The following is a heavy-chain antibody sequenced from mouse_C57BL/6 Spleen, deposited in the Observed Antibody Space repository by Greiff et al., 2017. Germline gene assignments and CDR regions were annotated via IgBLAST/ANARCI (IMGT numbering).Heavy chain of an antibody. CDR3: ARSGWLRRRDYYAMDY. Sequence: EVQLQQSGPELVKPGASVKISCKASGYTFTDYYMNWVKQSHGKSLEWIGDINPNNGGTSYNQKFKGKATLTVDKSSSTAYMELRSLTSEDSAVYYCARSGWLRRRDYYAMDYWGQGTSVTVSS. V-gene: IGHV1-26*01. CDR1: GYTFTDYY. CDR2: INPNNGGT. J-gene: IGHJ4*01. D-gene: IGHD2-2*01.